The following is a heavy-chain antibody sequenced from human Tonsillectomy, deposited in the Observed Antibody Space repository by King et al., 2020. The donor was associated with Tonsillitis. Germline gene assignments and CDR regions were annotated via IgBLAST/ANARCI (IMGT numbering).Heavy chain of an antibody. CDR2: IYPGDSDT. D-gene: IGHD1-26*01. CDR3: AGGRSGREQSPPFEY. J-gene: IGHJ4*02. CDR1: GYRFTNYW. V-gene: IGHV5-51*01. Sequence: QLVQSGAEVKKPGESLKISCKGSGYRFTNYWIGWVRQMPGKGLEWMGIIYPGDSDTRYSPSFQGQVTISADKSISTAYLQWSSLKASDTAMYYCAGGRSGREQSPPFEYWGEGTLVTVSS.